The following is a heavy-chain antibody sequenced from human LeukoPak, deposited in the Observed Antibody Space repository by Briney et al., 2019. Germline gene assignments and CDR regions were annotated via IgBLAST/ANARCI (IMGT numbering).Heavy chain of an antibody. CDR3: ARAVVIVVVPAAMHGYYGMDV. CDR1: GFTFSSYS. V-gene: IGHV3-21*04. J-gene: IGHJ6*02. CDR2: ISSSSSYI. D-gene: IGHD2-2*01. Sequence: GGSLRLSCAASGFTFSSYSMNCVRQAPGKGLEWVSSISSSSSYIYYADSVKGRFTTSRDNAKNSLYLQMNSLRAEDTAVYYCARAVVIVVVPAAMHGYYGMDVWGQGTTVTVSS.